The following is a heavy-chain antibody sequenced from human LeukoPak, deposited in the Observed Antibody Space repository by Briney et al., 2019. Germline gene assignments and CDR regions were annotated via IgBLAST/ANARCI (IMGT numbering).Heavy chain of an antibody. D-gene: IGHD1-1*01. Sequence: SGGSLRLSCAASGFTFSNYAIHWGRQAPGRGLEWVAAISYDGNSQHYGAPVKGRFTISRDNSKNTVYLQINTLRTDDAAIYYCAKPYPTLTTSAVLDNWGQGTLVTVSS. V-gene: IGHV3-30*18. J-gene: IGHJ4*02. CDR2: ISYDGNSQ. CDR3: AKPYPTLTTSAVLDN. CDR1: GFTFSNYA.